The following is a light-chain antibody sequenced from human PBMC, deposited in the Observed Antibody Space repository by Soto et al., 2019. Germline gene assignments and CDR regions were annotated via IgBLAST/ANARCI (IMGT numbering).Light chain of an antibody. J-gene: IGLJ2*01. CDR1: SSNIGAGYE. V-gene: IGLV1-40*01. Sequence: QAVVTQPPSVSGAPGQRVTISCIGGSSNIGAGYEVHWYQQLPGTVPKLLIYRNTYRPSGVSNRFSGSKSGNTASLTISGLQAEDEADYYCSSYTSSSTLLVVFGGGTKLTVL. CDR2: RNT. CDR3: SSYTSSSTLLVV.